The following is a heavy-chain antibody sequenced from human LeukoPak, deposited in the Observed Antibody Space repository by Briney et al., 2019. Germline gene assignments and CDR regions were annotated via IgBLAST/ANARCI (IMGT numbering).Heavy chain of an antibody. CDR1: GFTFSTYG. Sequence: GGSLRLSCAASGFTFSTYGMHWVRQAPGKGLEWVAFIRYDGSNTYYADSVKGRFTISRDNSKNTLYLQMNSLRAEDTAVYYCARDGAGYCSGGSCYNWFDPWGQGTLVTVSS. V-gene: IGHV3-30*02. CDR3: ARDGAGYCSGGSCYNWFDP. J-gene: IGHJ5*02. CDR2: IRYDGSNT. D-gene: IGHD2-15*01.